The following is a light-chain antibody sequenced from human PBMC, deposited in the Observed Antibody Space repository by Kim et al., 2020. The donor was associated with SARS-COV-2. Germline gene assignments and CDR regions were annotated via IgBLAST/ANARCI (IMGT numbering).Light chain of an antibody. CDR3: AAWDDSLNGHVV. Sequence: VTPFADAGTSKIGSNSVYWYQHPPGPAPELRIYSNNQRPPGVAVRFPVSESNTSASPAMSGLRSEDEDDYDCAAWDDSLNGHVVFGGGTQLTVL. V-gene: IGLV1-44*01. J-gene: IGLJ2*01. CDR2: SNN. CDR1: TSKIGSNS.